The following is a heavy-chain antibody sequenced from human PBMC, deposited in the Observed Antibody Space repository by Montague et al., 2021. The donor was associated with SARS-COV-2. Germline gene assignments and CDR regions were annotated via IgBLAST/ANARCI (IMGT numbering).Heavy chain of an antibody. J-gene: IGHJ5*02. D-gene: IGHD5-24*01. CDR3: AREDRWNWFDP. Sequence: NTNYNPSLETRVTISVDPSKNQFSLKLSSVTAADTAVYYCAREDRWNWFDPWGQGTLVIVSS. V-gene: IGHV4-59*01. CDR2: NT.